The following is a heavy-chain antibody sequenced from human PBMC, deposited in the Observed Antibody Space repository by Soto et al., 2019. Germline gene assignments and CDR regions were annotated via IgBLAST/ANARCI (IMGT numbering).Heavy chain of an antibody. CDR1: GYS. J-gene: IGHJ2*01. Sequence: GYSWSWIQQPPGKGLEWIGYMYHSGSTYYNPSLKSRVTISRDRSKNQFSLKLSFLFQAEDGIRDSVPVSAFLLNRSSDL. D-gene: IGHD3-9*01. CDR3: VPVSAFLLNRSSDL. CDR2: MYHSGST. V-gene: IGHV4-30-2*01.